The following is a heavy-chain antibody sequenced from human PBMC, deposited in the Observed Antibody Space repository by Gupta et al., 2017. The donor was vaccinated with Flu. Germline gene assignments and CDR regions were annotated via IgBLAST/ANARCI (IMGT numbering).Heavy chain of an antibody. CDR2: IITSSGTA. V-gene: IGHV1-69*01. CDR3: AKLRACGGDCYYFDS. CDR1: GGTFNDYI. Sequence: QVQLVQSGAEVKKPGSSVKVSCEASGGTFNDYIITWVRQAPGQGLEWMGVIITSSGTADSAQKFQGRVSITADVSTSTAYMDLSSLRSDDTAVYYCAKLRACGGDCYYFDSWGQGTLVTVSS. J-gene: IGHJ4*02. D-gene: IGHD2-21*01.